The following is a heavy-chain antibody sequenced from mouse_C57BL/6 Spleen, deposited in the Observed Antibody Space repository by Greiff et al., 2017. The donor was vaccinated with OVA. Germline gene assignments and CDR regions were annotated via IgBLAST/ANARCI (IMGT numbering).Heavy chain of an antibody. CDR3: TRRGAKYFDV. V-gene: IGHV1-15*01. CDR2: IDPETGGT. D-gene: IGHD1-1*01. CDR1: GYTFTDYE. J-gene: IGHJ1*03. Sequence: QVQLQQSGAELVRPGASVTLSCKASGYTFTDYEMHWVKQTPVHGLEWIGAIDPETGGTAYNQKFKGKAILTADKSSSTAYMELRSLTSEDSAVYYSTRRGAKYFDVWGTGTTVTVSS.